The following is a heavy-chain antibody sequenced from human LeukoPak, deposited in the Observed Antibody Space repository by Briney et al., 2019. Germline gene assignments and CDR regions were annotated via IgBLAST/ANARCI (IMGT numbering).Heavy chain of an antibody. CDR3: ARDRRASYYDSSDYRDY. V-gene: IGHV1-2*02. Sequence: SVKVSCKASGYTFTGYYMHWVRQAPGQGLEWMGWINPNSGGTNYAQKFQGRVTMTSDTSISTAYMELSRLRSDDTAVYYCARDRRASYYDSSDYRDYWGQGTLVTVSS. D-gene: IGHD3-22*01. CDR2: INPNSGGT. CDR1: GYTFTGYY. J-gene: IGHJ4*02.